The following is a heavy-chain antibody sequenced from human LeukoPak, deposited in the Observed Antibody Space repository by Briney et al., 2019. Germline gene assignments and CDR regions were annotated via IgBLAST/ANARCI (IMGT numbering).Heavy chain of an antibody. CDR2: IKQEGSEK. V-gene: IGHV3-7*05. CDR1: GFTFSSYW. CDR3: ARGYISPRMNWFDP. Sequence: GGSLRLSCAASGFTFSSYWMSWVRQAPGRGREGVANIKQEGSEKYYVDSLKGRFTISRDNAKNSLSLQMNCLRAEDTAVYYCARGYISPRMNWFDPWGQGTLVTVSS. D-gene: IGHD3-16*02. J-gene: IGHJ5*02.